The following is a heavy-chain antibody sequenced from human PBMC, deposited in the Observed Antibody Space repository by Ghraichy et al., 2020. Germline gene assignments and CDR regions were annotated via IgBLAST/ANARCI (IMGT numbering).Heavy chain of an antibody. CDR2: ISSSSSTI. V-gene: IGHV3-48*02. J-gene: IGHJ4*02. CDR1: GFTFSSYS. CDR3: ARVPMTGYYYDSSGYNVY. Sequence: GGSLRLSCAASGFTFSSYSMNWVRQAPGKGLEWVSYISSSSSTIYYADSVKGRFTISRDNAKNSLYLQMNSLRDEDTAVYYCARVPMTGYYYDSSGYNVYWGQGTLVTVSS. D-gene: IGHD3-22*01.